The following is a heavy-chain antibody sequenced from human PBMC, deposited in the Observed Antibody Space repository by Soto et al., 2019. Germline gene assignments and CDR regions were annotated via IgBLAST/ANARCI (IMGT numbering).Heavy chain of an antibody. CDR1: GYTFTSYD. D-gene: IGHD3-10*01. Sequence: QVQLVQSGAEVKKPGASVKVSCKASGYTFTSYDINWVRQATGQGLEWMGWMNPNSGDTGYTQKFQGRVTMTRDTSLSTAYMELSSLRSEDTALYYCARGGFGSGSYFDYWGQGTLVTVSS. CDR3: ARGGFGSGSYFDY. J-gene: IGHJ4*02. V-gene: IGHV1-8*01. CDR2: MNPNSGDT.